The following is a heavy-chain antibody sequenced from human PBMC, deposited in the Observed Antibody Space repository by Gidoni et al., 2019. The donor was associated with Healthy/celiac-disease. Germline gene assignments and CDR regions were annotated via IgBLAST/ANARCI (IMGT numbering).Heavy chain of an antibody. Sequence: EVQLVESGGGLVQPGGSLNLSCAASGFTFSVSAMHWGRQASGKGLEWVGRIRSKANSYATAYAASVKGRFTISRDDSKNTAYLQMNSLKTEDTAVYYCTRFGNYYDSSGHGHHWGQGTMVTVSS. CDR2: IRSKANSYAT. CDR1: GFTFSVSA. V-gene: IGHV3-73*02. CDR3: TRFGNYYDSSGHGHH. D-gene: IGHD3-22*01. J-gene: IGHJ3*01.